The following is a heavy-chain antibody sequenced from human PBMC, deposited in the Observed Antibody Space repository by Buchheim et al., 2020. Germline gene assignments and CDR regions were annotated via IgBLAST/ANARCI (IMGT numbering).Heavy chain of an antibody. D-gene: IGHD2-2*01. J-gene: IGHJ5*02. V-gene: IGHV4-34*01. Sequence: QVQLQQWGAGLLKPSETLSLTCAVYGGSFSGYYWSWIRQPPGKGLEWIGEINHSGSTNYNPSLKSRVTISVDTSKNHFSLKLSSVTAADTAVYYCARGYGSSTSCSNWFDPWGQGTL. CDR2: INHSGST. CDR1: GGSFSGYY. CDR3: ARGYGSSTSCSNWFDP.